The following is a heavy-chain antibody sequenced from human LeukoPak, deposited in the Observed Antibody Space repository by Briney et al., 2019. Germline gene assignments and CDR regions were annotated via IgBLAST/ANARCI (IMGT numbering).Heavy chain of an antibody. CDR2: ISGNGGNT. V-gene: IGHV3-23*01. Sequence: PGGSLRLSCAASGFTFSTFAMSWVRQAPGKGLEWVSGISGNGGNTYYADSVRGRFTISRDNSKNTLYLQMKSLRVEDTAVYYCARAGVGAIYYFDYWGQGTLVTVSS. CDR1: GFTFSTFA. CDR3: ARAGVGAIYYFDY. J-gene: IGHJ4*02. D-gene: IGHD1-26*01.